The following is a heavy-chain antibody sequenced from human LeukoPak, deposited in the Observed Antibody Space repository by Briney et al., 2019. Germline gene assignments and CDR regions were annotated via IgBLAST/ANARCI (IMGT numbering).Heavy chain of an antibody. J-gene: IGHJ4*01. V-gene: IGHV3-66*01. CDR2: IFAGGET. Sequence: GGSLRLSCAASRFSVGTNYLTRVRQAPGKGLEWVSLIFAGGETSYADSVRGRFTISRDNSRNTLYLQMNSLTVEDTATYYCARVWWRTSIHRSFYFDYWGQGALVIVSS. D-gene: IGHD2-21*02. CDR1: RFSVGTNY. CDR3: ARVWWRTSIHRSFYFDY.